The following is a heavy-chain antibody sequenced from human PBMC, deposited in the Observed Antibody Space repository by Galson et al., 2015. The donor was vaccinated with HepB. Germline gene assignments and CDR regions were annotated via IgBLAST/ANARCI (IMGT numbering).Heavy chain of an antibody. CDR1: GFTFSSYA. CDR2: ISGSGGST. CDR3: AKDSSSWYTLTYFDY. D-gene: IGHD6-13*01. V-gene: IGHV3-23*01. Sequence: SLRLSCAASGFTFSSYAMSWVRQAPGKGLEWVSAISGSGGSTYYADSVKGRFTIPRDNSKNTLYLQMNSLRAEDTAVYYCAKDSSSWYTLTYFDYWGQGTLVTVSS. J-gene: IGHJ4*02.